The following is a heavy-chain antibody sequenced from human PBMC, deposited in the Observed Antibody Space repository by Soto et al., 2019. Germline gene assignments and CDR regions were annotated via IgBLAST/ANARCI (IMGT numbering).Heavy chain of an antibody. CDR3: ARMASSGTLNWFDP. CDR2: MNPGSGKT. V-gene: IGHV1-8*02. CDR1: GYTFINYD. J-gene: IGHJ5*02. Sequence: ASVKVSCKASGYTFINYDISWVRQATGQGLEWMGWMNPGSGKTGYANKFQGRVTMTRDASTSTAHLELSSLTSEDAAVYYCARMASSGTLNWFDPWGQGTLVTVSS.